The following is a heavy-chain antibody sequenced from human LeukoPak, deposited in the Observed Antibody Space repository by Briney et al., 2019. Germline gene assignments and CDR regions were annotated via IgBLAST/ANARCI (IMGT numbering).Heavy chain of an antibody. V-gene: IGHV3-74*01. CDR2: INTDGSST. J-gene: IGHJ4*02. CDR3: ARNGVETAMALDY. D-gene: IGHD5-18*01. CDR1: GFTFSSYW. Sequence: GGSLRLSCAASGFTFSSYWMHWVRQAPGKGLVWVSRINTDGSSTSYADSVKGRFTISRDNSKNTLYLQMNSLRAEDTAVYYCARNGVETAMALDYWGQGTLVTVSS.